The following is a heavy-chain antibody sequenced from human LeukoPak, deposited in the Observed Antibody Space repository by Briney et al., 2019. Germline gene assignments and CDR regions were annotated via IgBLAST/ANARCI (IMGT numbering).Heavy chain of an antibody. Sequence: GASVKVSCKASGDSFSTYAISWVRQAPGQGLEWMGGIFPMFETANYAQRFQGRLTITADIATSTAYMDLSSLRSEDTAVYYCARGVTSYGTRSTYWGQGTLVTVSS. D-gene: IGHD3-16*01. J-gene: IGHJ4*02. V-gene: IGHV1-69*06. CDR2: IFPMFETA. CDR3: ARGVTSYGTRSTY. CDR1: GDSFSTYA.